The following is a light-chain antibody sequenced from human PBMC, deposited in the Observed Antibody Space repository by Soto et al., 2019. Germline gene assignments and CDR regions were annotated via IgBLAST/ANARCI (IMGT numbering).Light chain of an antibody. CDR1: QGISSY. CDR3: QQLKSYHLIT. CDR2: AGP. J-gene: IGKJ3*01. Sequence: DIQLTQSPSFLSASVGDRVSITRRASQGISSYLAWYQQKPGKATKLLIYAGPTLQSGVPSRFSGSGSGADSTLTLSSLQPEDFANYYCQQLKSYHLITFGPGTKVDIK. V-gene: IGKV1-9*01.